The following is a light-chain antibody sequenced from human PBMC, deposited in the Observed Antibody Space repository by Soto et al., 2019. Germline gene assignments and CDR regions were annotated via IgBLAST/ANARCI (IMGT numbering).Light chain of an antibody. Sequence: DIQMTQSPSTLSASVGDRVTITCRASQSISTWLAWYQQKAGKAPKLLIYKASILESGVPSRFIGSGSATEFTLIISSLQADYFAYYYCQQYNTYWTFGQGTKVEIK. J-gene: IGKJ1*01. V-gene: IGKV1-5*03. CDR2: KAS. CDR1: QSISTW. CDR3: QQYNTYWT.